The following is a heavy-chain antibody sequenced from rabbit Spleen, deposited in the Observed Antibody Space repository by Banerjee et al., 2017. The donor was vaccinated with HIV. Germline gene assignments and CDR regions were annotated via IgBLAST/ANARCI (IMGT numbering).Heavy chain of an antibody. CDR3: ARGSAAMTMVITGYYLSL. V-gene: IGHV1S45*01. CDR1: GIDFSSYG. J-gene: IGHJ6*01. D-gene: IGHD2-1*01. Sequence: QEQLQESGGGLFQPGGSLTLTCKASGIDFSSYGISWVRQAPGKGLEWIACIDTVSSSGFAYSATWAKGRFTCSKTSSTTVTLQMTSLTAADTATYFCARGSAAMTMVITGYYLSLWGQGTLVTVS. CDR2: IDTVSSSGFA.